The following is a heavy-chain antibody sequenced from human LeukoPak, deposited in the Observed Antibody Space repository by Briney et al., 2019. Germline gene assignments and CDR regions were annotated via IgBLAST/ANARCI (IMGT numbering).Heavy chain of an antibody. J-gene: IGHJ4*02. D-gene: IGHD6-13*01. Sequence: GGSLRLSCAASGFTFSSYSMNWVRQAPGKGLEWVSSISSSSSYMYYADSVKGRFTISRDNAKNSLYLQMNSLRAEDTAVYYCASLAAAGGIDYWGQGTLVTVSS. CDR1: GFTFSSYS. CDR2: ISSSSSYM. V-gene: IGHV3-21*01. CDR3: ASLAAAGGIDY.